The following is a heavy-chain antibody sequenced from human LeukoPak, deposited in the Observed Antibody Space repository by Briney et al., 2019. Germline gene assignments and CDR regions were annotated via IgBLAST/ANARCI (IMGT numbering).Heavy chain of an antibody. V-gene: IGHV4-59*08. CDR3: ARARRIAAAALTY. J-gene: IGHJ4*02. Sequence: SSETLSLTCAVYGGSFSGYYWNWIRQPPGKGLEWIGYIYNTGSTIYNPSLKSRVTISVNTSKNQFSLKLSSVTAADTAVYYCARARRIAAAALTYWGQGTLVTVSS. CDR1: GGSFSGYY. CDR2: IYNTGST. D-gene: IGHD6-13*01.